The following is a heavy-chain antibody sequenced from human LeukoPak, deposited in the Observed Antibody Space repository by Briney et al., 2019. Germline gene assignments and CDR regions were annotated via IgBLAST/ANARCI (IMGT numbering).Heavy chain of an antibody. CDR1: GYTFTTYY. CDR2: INPNGGDT. CDR3: ARVGYTSSWSNLDY. Sequence: GASVKVSCKASGYTFTTYYMHWVRQAPGQGLEWMGRINPNGGDTNYAQKFQGRVTMARDTSISTAYMELSSLRSDDTAVYYCARVGYTSSWSNLDYWGQGTLVTVSS. D-gene: IGHD6-13*01. J-gene: IGHJ4*02. V-gene: IGHV1-2*06.